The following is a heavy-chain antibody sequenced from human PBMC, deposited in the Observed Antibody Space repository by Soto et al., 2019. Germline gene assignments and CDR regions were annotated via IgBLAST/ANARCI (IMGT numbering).Heavy chain of an antibody. J-gene: IGHJ4*02. CDR2: TRNKANSYTT. CDR1: GFTFSDHY. Sequence: PGGSLRLSCAASGFTFSDHYMDWVRQAPGKGLEWVGRTRNKANSYTTEYAASVKGRFTISRDDSKNSLYLQMNSLKTEDTAVYYCARGRTYYDYVWGTHRGPYYFDYWGQGTLVTVSS. D-gene: IGHD3-16*01. CDR3: ARGRTYYDYVWGTHRGPYYFDY. V-gene: IGHV3-72*01.